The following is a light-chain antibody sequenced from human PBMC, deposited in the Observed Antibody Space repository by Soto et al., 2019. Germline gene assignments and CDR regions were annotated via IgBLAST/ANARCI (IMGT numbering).Light chain of an antibody. Sequence: SYELTQPPSVSVSPGQTASITCSGDKLENKYACWYQQKPGQSPVLVIYQDTRRPSGIPERFSGSNSGNTATLTISGTQAMDEADYYCQVWDSSTVVFGGGTKLTVL. CDR3: QVWDSSTVV. J-gene: IGLJ2*01. CDR2: QDT. V-gene: IGLV3-1*01. CDR1: KLENKY.